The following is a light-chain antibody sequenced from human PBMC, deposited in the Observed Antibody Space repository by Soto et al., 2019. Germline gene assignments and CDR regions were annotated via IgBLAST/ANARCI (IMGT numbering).Light chain of an antibody. J-gene: IGKJ5*01. V-gene: IGKV1-39*01. CDR3: QQTYTIPVT. CDR2: FAS. Sequence: DIQMTQSPSSLSASVGDRVTITCRASQSISNNLNWYHQKPGKAPKLLVYFASSLQTGVPSRFSGSGSGTDFTLTISSLQPEDFATYYCQQTYTIPVTFGQGTRLEIK. CDR1: QSISNN.